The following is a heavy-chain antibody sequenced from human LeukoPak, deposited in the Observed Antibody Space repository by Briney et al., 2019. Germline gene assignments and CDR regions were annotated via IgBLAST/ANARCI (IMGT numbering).Heavy chain of an antibody. D-gene: IGHD6-13*01. CDR1: GFTFSSYW. CDR3: GSAAAPPGPFQH. Sequence: GGSLRLSCAASGFTFSSYWMHWVRQVPGKGLVWVSHMNTDGSTTSYADSVKGRFTISRDNAKNTLYLQMNSLRAEDTAVYYWGSAAAPPGPFQHWGQGTLVTVSS. CDR2: MNTDGSTT. V-gene: IGHV3-74*01. J-gene: IGHJ1*01.